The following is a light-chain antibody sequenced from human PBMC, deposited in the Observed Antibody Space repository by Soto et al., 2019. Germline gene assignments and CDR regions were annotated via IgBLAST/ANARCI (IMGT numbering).Light chain of an antibody. Sequence: EIVLTQSPATLSLSPGERASLSCRASQSLSSYLAWYQQKPGQAPRLLIYDTSNRATDIPARFSGSGSGTDFTLTISSLEPEDVAVYYCQQRSSWPLTFGGGTKVEIK. V-gene: IGKV3-11*01. CDR3: QQRSSWPLT. J-gene: IGKJ4*01. CDR1: QSLSSY. CDR2: DTS.